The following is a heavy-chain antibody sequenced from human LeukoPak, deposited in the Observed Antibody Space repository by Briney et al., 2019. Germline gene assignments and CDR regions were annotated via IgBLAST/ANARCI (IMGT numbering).Heavy chain of an antibody. CDR1: GFTFSSYA. D-gene: IGHD3-22*01. CDR3: AKDMYYDSSGYYPNYYYYGMDV. V-gene: IGHV3-23*01. CDR2: ISGRGGST. J-gene: IGHJ6*02. Sequence: GGSLRLSCAASGFTFSSYAMSWVRQAPGKGLEWVSAISGRGGSTYYADSVKGRFTISRDNSKNTLYLQMNSLRAEDTAVYYCAKDMYYDSSGYYPNYYYYGMDVWGQGTTVTVSS.